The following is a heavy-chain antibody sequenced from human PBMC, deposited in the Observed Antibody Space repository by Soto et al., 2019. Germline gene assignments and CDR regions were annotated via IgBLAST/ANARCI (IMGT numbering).Heavy chain of an antibody. J-gene: IGHJ5*02. D-gene: IGHD6-13*01. CDR2: INAGNGNT. Sequence: SVKVSCKACGYTFTSYAMHWVRQDPGQRLEWMGWINAGNGNTKYSQKFQGRVTITRDTSASTAYMGLSSLRSEDTAVYYCARSDSSSLDWFDPWGQGTLVTVSS. CDR3: ARSDSSSLDWFDP. CDR1: GYTFTSYA. V-gene: IGHV1-3*01.